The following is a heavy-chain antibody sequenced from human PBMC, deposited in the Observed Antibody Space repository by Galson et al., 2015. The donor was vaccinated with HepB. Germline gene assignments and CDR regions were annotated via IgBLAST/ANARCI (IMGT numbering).Heavy chain of an antibody. D-gene: IGHD5-24*01. Sequence: SLRLSCAASGFTFSTYAMNWVRQAPGKGLEWVAVISYDGTNKYYADSVKGRFTISRGNSKNTLYLQMNSLRVEDTAVYHCARAHSPPVATNLVVGYFDYWGQGTLVTVAA. CDR3: ARAHSPPVATNLVVGYFDY. V-gene: IGHV3-30-3*01. J-gene: IGHJ4*02. CDR1: GFTFSTYA. CDR2: ISYDGTNK.